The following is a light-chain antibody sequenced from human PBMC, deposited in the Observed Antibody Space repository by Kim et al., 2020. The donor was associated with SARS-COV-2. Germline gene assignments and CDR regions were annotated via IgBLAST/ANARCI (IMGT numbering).Light chain of an antibody. CDR2: WAS. CDR3: QQHYTTPYT. V-gene: IGKV4-1*01. CDR1: QSVLYNSNNKNY. J-gene: IGKJ2*01. Sequence: DIVMTQSPDSLAVSLGERATINCKSSQSVLYNSNNKNYLVWYQQKPGQPPKLLIYWASTRESGVPDRISGSGSGTDFTLTISSLQAEDVAVYYCQQHYTTPYTFGQGTKLEI.